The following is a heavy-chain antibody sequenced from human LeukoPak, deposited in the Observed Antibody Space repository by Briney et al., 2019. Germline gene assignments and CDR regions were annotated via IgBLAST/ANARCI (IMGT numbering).Heavy chain of an antibody. Sequence: PGGSPRLSCAASGFTFSSYAMTWVRQAPGKGLEWVSVISGRGDRTYYADSVKGRFTISRDNSKNTLYLQMNSLRAEDTAVYYCANRPGNHDILTQYYFDFWGQGTLVTVSS. J-gene: IGHJ4*02. CDR2: ISGRGDRT. CDR3: ANRPGNHDILTQYYFDF. V-gene: IGHV3-23*01. D-gene: IGHD3-9*01. CDR1: GFTFSSYA.